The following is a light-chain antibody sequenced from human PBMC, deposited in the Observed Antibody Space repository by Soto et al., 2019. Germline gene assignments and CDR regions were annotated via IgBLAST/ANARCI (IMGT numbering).Light chain of an antibody. Sequence: DIQMTQSPYTLSASLGDRVTITCRASQSISIWFAWYQQKPGKAPKLLIYKTSSLESGVPSRFSGSGSGTEFTLTISSLQPDDFATYYCQQYNSWPRTFGQGTKVDIK. CDR1: QSISIW. J-gene: IGKJ1*01. V-gene: IGKV1-5*03. CDR3: QQYNSWPRT. CDR2: KTS.